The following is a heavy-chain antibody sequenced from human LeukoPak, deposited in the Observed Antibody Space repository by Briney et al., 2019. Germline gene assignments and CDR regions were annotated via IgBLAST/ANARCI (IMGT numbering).Heavy chain of an antibody. J-gene: IGHJ6*02. CDR1: GFTFGDHA. CDR3: TRGPIQLWLYHGMDV. Sequence: XLILSCTVSGFTFGDHAMSWVRQAPGKGLEWVGFFRSKTYGVTTEYAASVKGIFIISRDDSTSIAYLQMNSLKTEDTAVYYCTRGPIQLWLYHGMDVWGQGTTVTVSS. D-gene: IGHD5-18*01. V-gene: IGHV3-49*04. CDR2: FRSKTYGVTT.